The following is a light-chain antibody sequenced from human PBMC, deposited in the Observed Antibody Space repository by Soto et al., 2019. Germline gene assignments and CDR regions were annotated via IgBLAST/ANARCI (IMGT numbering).Light chain of an antibody. CDR2: GAS. J-gene: IGKJ4*01. CDR1: QSVGSS. Sequence: ETVMTQSPATLSVSPGEGATLSCRASQSVGSSLAWYQQKPGQAPRLVIYGASVRATGIPARFSGSGSGTEFTLTISSLQSEDFAVYYCQQYKNWPPVTFGGGTKVEI. V-gene: IGKV3-15*01. CDR3: QQYKNWPPVT.